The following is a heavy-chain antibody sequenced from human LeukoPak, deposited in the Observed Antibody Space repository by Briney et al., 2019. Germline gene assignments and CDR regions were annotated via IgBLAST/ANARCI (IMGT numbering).Heavy chain of an antibody. V-gene: IGHV3-21*01. Sequence: GGSLRLSCAASGFTFASYSMNWVRQAPGKGLEWVSSISGDSTYIYNAGSVKGRFTISRDNAQASLYLQMISLRAADTAVYYCARGSGRLERQSDLDYWGQGTLVIVSS. CDR1: GFTFASYS. J-gene: IGHJ4*02. CDR3: ARGSGRLERQSDLDY. CDR2: ISGDSTYI. D-gene: IGHD1-1*01.